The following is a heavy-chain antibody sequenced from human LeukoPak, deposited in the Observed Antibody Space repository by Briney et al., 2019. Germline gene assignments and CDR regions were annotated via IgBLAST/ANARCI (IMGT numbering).Heavy chain of an antibody. CDR3: ARDEAVAGTPESVAFDI. CDR1: EFSVADNY. D-gene: IGHD6-19*01. Sequence: GGSLRLSCVVSEFSVADNYMSWVRQAPGKGLEWVSVIYSDGTTYYADSVKGRFTISRDNSKNTLYLQMNSLRAEDTAVYYCARDEAVAGTPESVAFDIWGQGTMVTVSS. CDR2: IYSDGTT. J-gene: IGHJ3*02. V-gene: IGHV3-66*01.